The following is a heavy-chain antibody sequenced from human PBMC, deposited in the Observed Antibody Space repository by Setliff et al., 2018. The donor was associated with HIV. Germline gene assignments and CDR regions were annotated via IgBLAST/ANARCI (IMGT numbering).Heavy chain of an antibody. CDR3: ARSKTFYDFWGGYYTHGAFKI. CDR1: GGSISSSSYY. Sequence: TETLSLTCTVSGGSISSSSYYWGWIRQPPGKGLEWIGNIFYSGSTFYNPSLKSRVTISVDTSKNQFSLNLTSVTAADTAVYYCARSKTFYDFWGGYYTHGAFKIWGLGTMVTVSS. CDR2: IFYSGST. J-gene: IGHJ3*02. D-gene: IGHD3-3*01. V-gene: IGHV4-39*01.